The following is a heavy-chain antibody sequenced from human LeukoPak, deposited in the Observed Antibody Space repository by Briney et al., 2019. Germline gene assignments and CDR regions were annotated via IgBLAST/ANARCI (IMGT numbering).Heavy chain of an antibody. Sequence: LETLSLTCTVSGGSISGSSYYWGWIRQPPGKGLEWIGSIYYSGSTYYNPSLKSRVTISVDTSKNQFSLKLNSVTATDTAVYYWARHYGPWGQGTLVTVSS. J-gene: IGHJ4*02. CDR3: ARHYGP. D-gene: IGHD3-10*01. CDR2: IYYSGST. CDR1: GGSISGSSYY. V-gene: IGHV4-39*01.